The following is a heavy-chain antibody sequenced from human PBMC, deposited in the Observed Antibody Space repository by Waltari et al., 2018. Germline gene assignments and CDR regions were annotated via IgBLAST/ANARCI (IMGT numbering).Heavy chain of an antibody. CDR2: IYSGGST. J-gene: IGHJ4*02. V-gene: IGHV3-53*01. CDR3: AKDQGPQQWLALFDY. D-gene: IGHD6-19*01. Sequence: EVQLVESGGGLIQPGGSLRLSCAASGFTVSSNYMSWVRQARGKGLEWVSVIYSGGSTYYADSVKGRFTISRDNSKNTLYLQMNSLRAEDTAVYYCAKDQGPQQWLALFDYWGQGTLVTVSS. CDR1: GFTVSSNY.